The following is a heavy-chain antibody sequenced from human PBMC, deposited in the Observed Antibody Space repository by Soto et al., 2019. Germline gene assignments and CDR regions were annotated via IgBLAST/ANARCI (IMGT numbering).Heavy chain of an antibody. CDR3: ARINSSSSSDMDL. CDR1: GDSVASNSAA. CDR2: TYYRSKWYY. J-gene: IGHJ6*02. D-gene: IGHD6-6*01. Sequence: SQTLSLTCVISGDSVASNSAAWNWIRQSPSRGLEWLGRTYYRSKWYYGYAVSVKSRITINPDTSKNQFSLQLNSVTPEDTAVYYCARINSSSSSDMDLWGQGTTVTVSS. V-gene: IGHV6-1*01.